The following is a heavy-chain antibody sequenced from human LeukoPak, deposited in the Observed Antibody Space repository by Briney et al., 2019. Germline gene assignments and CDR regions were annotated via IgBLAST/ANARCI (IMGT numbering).Heavy chain of an antibody. D-gene: IGHD3-10*01. CDR1: GYSISSGYY. CDR3: AKSDGSGSYFDY. CDR2: VYHTGNT. J-gene: IGHJ4*02. V-gene: IGHV4-38-2*01. Sequence: SETLSLTCAVSGYSISSGYYWGWIRQPPGKGLEWIGYVYHTGNTKYNPSLESRATISIDTSKNQFSLKLSSVTAADSAVYYRAKSDGSGSYFDYWGQGTLVTVS.